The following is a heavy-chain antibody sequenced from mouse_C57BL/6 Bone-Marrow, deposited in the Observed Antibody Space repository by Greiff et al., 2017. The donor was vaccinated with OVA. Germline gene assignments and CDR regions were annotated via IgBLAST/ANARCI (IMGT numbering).Heavy chain of an antibody. CDR1: GFTFSSYA. CDR2: ISDGGSYT. CDR3: ARVGSSSDY. J-gene: IGHJ2*01. Sequence: EVQLVESGGGLVKPGGSLKLSCAASGFTFSSYAMSWVRQTPEKRLEWVATISDGGSYTYYPDNVKGRFTISRDNAKNNLYLLMSHLKSEDTAMYYCARVGSSSDYWGQGTTLTVSS. V-gene: IGHV5-4*01. D-gene: IGHD1-1*01.